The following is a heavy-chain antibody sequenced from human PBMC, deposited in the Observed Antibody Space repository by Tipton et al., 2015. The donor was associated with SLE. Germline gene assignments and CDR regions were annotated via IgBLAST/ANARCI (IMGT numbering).Heavy chain of an antibody. Sequence: TLSLTCAVYGGSISSSSYYWAYWGWIRQPPGKGLEWIGEVSHSGSANHNPSLKSRVTISGDTSKNQFSLKLSSVTAADTAVYYCASAYYSSWYQYPGNGMDVWGQGTTVTVSS. D-gene: IGHD6-13*01. V-gene: IGHV4-34*01. CDR1: GGSISSSSYY. J-gene: IGHJ6*02. CDR3: ASAYYSSWYQYPGNGMDV. CDR2: VSHSGSA.